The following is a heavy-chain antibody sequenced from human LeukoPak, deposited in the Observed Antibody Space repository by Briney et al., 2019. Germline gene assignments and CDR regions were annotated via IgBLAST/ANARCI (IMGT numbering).Heavy chain of an antibody. CDR3: ARDPVTVTTADAFDI. Sequence: PGGSLRLSCAASGFTFSTYTMYWVRHPPGKRLEWVSIIGNNGGGIHYADSVKGRFTISRDNSKNTLYLQMNSLRAEDTAVYYCARDPVTVTTADAFDIWGQGTMVTVSS. CDR1: GFTFSTYT. CDR2: IGNNGGGI. V-gene: IGHV3-23*01. D-gene: IGHD4-17*01. J-gene: IGHJ3*02.